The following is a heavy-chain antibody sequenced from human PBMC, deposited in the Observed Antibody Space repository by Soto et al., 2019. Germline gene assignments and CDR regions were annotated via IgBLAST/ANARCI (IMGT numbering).Heavy chain of an antibody. J-gene: IGHJ5*02. V-gene: IGHV4-30-2*01. CDR2: IYYIGST. Sequence: SEALSLTCTVSVGSISSCGYSWSWLRDPPVKALEWIGYIYYIGSTYHNPSLESRVALSVDRSKNQFSLKLTSVTAADTAVYYCARDLGYSSSWNNWFDPWGQGIPVTVSS. D-gene: IGHD6-13*01. CDR3: ARDLGYSSSWNNWFDP. CDR1: VGSISSCGYS.